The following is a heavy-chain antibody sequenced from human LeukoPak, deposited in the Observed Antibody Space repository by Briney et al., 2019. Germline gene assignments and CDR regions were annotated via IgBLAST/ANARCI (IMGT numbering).Heavy chain of an antibody. CDR2: INPSGGIT. D-gene: IGHD2/OR15-2a*01. CDR3: ARDRGRRMLDAFDI. Sequence: ASVKVSCKASGFTFTSYYMHWVRQAPGQGLEWMGIINPSGGITNYAQKFQGRVTMTRDTSTSTVYMELSSLRSEDTAVYYCARDRGRRMLDAFDIWGQGTMVTVSS. J-gene: IGHJ3*02. CDR1: GFTFTSYY. V-gene: IGHV1-46*01.